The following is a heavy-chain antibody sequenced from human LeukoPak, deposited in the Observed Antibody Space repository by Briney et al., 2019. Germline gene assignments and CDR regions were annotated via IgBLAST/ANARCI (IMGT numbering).Heavy chain of an antibody. CDR3: SRERREYINSNYYYYYMDV. V-gene: IGHV4-31*03. CDR1: GGSISSGGYY. D-gene: IGHD1-1*01. CDR2: IYYSGST. J-gene: IGHJ6*03. Sequence: PSQTLSLACTVSGGSISSGGYYWSWIRQHPGKGLEWIGYIYYSGSTYYNPSLKSRVTISVDTSKNQFSLKLSSVTAADTAVYYCSRERREYINSNYYYYYMDVWGKGTTVTVSS.